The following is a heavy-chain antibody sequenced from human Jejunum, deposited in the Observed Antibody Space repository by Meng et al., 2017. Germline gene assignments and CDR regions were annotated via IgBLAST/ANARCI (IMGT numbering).Heavy chain of an antibody. CDR2: IYYSGAT. CDR3: VREKRRTYYFDY. J-gene: IGHJ4*02. D-gene: IGHD3-16*01. V-gene: IGHV4-30-4*01. CDR1: GASISGAEYY. Sequence: QVQLQESGPGLVKPSQTLSLTRTVSGASISGAEYYWSWIRQPPGKSLEWIGYIYYSGATYSNPSLKSRATISIDTSKNQFSLRLTSVTAADTAVYYCVREKRRTYYFDYWGQGTLVTVSS.